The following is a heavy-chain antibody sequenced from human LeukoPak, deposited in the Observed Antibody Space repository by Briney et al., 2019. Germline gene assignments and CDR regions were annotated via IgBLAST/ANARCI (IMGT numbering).Heavy chain of an antibody. D-gene: IGHD3-22*01. V-gene: IGHV3-23*01. Sequence: GGSLRLSCEASGFTFSSYAMTWVRQAPGKGLEWVSVISDSGGSTYYADSVKGRFTTSRDNSKNTLYLQMNSLRAEDTAVYYCAREIGASDIWGQGTMVTVSS. J-gene: IGHJ3*02. CDR2: ISDSGGST. CDR3: AREIGASDI. CDR1: GFTFSSYA.